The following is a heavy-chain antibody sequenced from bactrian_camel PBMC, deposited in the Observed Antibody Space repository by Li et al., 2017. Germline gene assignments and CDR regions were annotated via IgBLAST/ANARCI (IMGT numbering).Heavy chain of an antibody. Sequence: VQLVESGGGSVQTGGSLRLSCAMSLNLDSRYCLGWIRRVPGKEREGVAAIGSDGTATYADSVKGRFTISRDKAKHTLYLQMNNLKPEDTAVYYCAADIVCDDDPNFWGQGTQVTVS. CDR2: IGSDGTA. V-gene: IGHV3S53*01. J-gene: IGHJ4*01. CDR1: LNLDSRYC. CDR3: AADIVCDDDPNF. D-gene: IGHD4*01.